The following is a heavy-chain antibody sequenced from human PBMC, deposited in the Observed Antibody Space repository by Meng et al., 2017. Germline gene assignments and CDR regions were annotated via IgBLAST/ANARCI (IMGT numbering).Heavy chain of an antibody. V-gene: IGHV1-58*01. Sequence: SVKVSCKASGFTFTSPAVQWVRQARGQRLEWVGWIVVGSGNTNYAQKFQERVTITRDMSTSTAYMELSSLRSEDTAVYYCAADNWNRNSFYYYYGMDVWGQGTTVTVSS. CDR1: GFTFTSPA. D-gene: IGHD1-20*01. CDR2: IVVGSGNT. CDR3: AADNWNRNSFYYYYGMDV. J-gene: IGHJ6*02.